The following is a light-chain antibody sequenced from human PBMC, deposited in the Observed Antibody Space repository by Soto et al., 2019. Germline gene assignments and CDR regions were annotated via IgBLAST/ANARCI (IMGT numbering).Light chain of an antibody. J-gene: IGKJ5*01. CDR2: AAS. CDR1: QSISSY. V-gene: IGKV1-39*01. Sequence: DIQMTQSPSSLSASVGDRVTITCRASQSISSYLNWYQQKPRKAPKLLIYAASSLQSGVPSRFSGSGSGTDFTLTISSLQPEDFATCYCQQSYSTPITFGQGTRLEIK. CDR3: QQSYSTPIT.